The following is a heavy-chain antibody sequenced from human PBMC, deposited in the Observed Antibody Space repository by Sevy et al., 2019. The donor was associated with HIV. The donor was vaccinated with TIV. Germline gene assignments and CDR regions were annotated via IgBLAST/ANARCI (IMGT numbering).Heavy chain of an antibody. V-gene: IGHV3-48*01. CDR1: GFTFSSYS. J-gene: IGHJ6*02. Sequence: GGSLRLSCAASGFTFSSYSMNWVRQAPGKGLEWVSYISSSSSTIYYADSVKGRFTISRDNAKNSLYLKMNSLRAEDTAGYYCAREGIAVDQRSYYYYYGMDVWGQGTTVTVSS. D-gene: IGHD6-19*01. CDR3: AREGIAVDQRSYYYYYGMDV. CDR2: ISSSSSTI.